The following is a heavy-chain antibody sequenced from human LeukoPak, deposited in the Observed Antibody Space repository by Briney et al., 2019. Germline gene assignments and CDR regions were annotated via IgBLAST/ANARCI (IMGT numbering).Heavy chain of an antibody. Sequence: GGSLRLSCAASGFTFSSYAMSWVRQAPGKGLEWVSAISGSGGSTNYADSVRGQFTISRDNSKITRYLQMSSLRAEDTDVYYCAKPAWAIVVVPHIDYWGQGTLVTVSS. J-gene: IGHJ4*02. CDR1: GFTFSSYA. D-gene: IGHD2-21*01. CDR3: AKPAWAIVVVPHIDY. CDR2: ISGSGGST. V-gene: IGHV3-23*01.